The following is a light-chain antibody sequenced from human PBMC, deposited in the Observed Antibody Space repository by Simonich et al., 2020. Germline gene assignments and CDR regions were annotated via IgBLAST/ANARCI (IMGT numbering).Light chain of an antibody. CDR1: QSVLYSSNNKTY. CDR2: WAS. J-gene: IGKJ1*01. V-gene: IGKV4-1*01. CDR3: QQYYSTPWT. Sequence: DIVMTQSPDSLAVSLGERATINCKSSQSVLYSSNNKTYLAWYQQKPEPPPKLLIYWASTRETGVPDRFSGSGSGTDFTLTISSLQAEDVAVYYCQQYYSTPWTFGQGTKVEIK.